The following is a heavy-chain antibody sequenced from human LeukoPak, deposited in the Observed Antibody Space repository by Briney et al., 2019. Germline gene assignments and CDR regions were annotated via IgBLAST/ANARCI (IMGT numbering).Heavy chain of an antibody. J-gene: IGHJ2*01. CDR3: ARAPGIAVADVPLDWYFDL. Sequence: RASVKVSCKASGYTFTSYYMYWVRQAPGQGLEWMGWISAYNGNTNYAQKLQGRVTMTTDTSTSTAYMELRSLRSDDTAVYYCARAPGIAVADVPLDWYFDLWGRGTLVTVSS. V-gene: IGHV1-18*04. CDR1: GYTFTSYY. D-gene: IGHD6-19*01. CDR2: ISAYNGNT.